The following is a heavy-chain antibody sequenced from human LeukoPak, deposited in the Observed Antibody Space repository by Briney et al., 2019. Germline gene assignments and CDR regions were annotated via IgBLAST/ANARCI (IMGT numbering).Heavy chain of an antibody. CDR2: INHSGST. V-gene: IGHV4-34*01. CDR1: GGSFSGYY. Sequence: PSETLSLTCAVYGGSFSGYYWSWIRQPPGKGLEWIGEINHSGSTNYNPSLKSRVTISVDTSKNQFSLKLSSVTAADTAVYYCATLHSSGSLNWFDPWGQGTLVTVSS. D-gene: IGHD6-19*01. CDR3: ATLHSSGSLNWFDP. J-gene: IGHJ5*02.